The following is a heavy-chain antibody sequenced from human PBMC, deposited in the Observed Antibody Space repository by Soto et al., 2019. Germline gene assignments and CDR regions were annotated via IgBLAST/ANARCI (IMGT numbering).Heavy chain of an antibody. CDR1: GGSVSSGSYY. Sequence: SSETLSLTCTVSGGSVSSGSYYWSWIRQPPGRGLEWIGYIYYSGSTNYNPSLKSRVTMSVDTSKNQFSLKLSSVTAADTAVYYCARGDFDWSSPDPPDYRGKRTLDPVSS. D-gene: IGHD3-9*01. CDR2: IYYSGST. J-gene: IGHJ4*01. V-gene: IGHV4-61*01. CDR3: ARGDFDWSSPDPPDY.